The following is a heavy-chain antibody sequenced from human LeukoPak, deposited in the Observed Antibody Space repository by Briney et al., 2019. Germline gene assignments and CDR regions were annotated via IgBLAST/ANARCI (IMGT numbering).Heavy chain of an antibody. Sequence: SVKVSCTASGGTFSSYAISWVRQAPGQGLEWMGGIIPIFGTANYAQKFQGRVTITADESTSTAYMELSSLRSEDTAVYYCATQQSGKQQHPWGQGTLVTVSS. D-gene: IGHD6-13*01. CDR1: GGTFSSYA. CDR3: ATQQSGKQQHP. V-gene: IGHV1-69*01. CDR2: IIPIFGTA. J-gene: IGHJ5*02.